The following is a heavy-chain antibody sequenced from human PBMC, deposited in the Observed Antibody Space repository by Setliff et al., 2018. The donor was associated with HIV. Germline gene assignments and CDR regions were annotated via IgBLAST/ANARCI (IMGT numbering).Heavy chain of an antibody. CDR1: GGSISTSSYY. D-gene: IGHD3-22*01. J-gene: IGHJ4*02. CDR2: IYYSGST. V-gene: IGHV4-39*01. CDR3: ASLPPLYDSSGYYFDY. Sequence: KPSETLSLTCTVSGGSISTSSYYWAWIRQPPGKGLEWIGNIYYSGSTYYNPSLNSRVTISVDASKNQFSLKLSSVTAADTAVYYCASLPPLYDSSGYYFDYWGQGTLVTVSS.